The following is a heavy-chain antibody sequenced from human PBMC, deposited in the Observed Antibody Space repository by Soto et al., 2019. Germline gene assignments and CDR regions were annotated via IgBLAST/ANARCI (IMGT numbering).Heavy chain of an antibody. CDR2: ISSSGNT. V-gene: IGHV4-59*01. Sequence: SETLSLTCTVSDGSISNFYWSWIRQPPGKGLEWIGYISSSGNTNYNPSLMSRVSISVDTSKNQFSLNLTSVTAADTAVYYCARAPMVLTRSYFDSWGQGTPVTVSS. CDR3: ARAPMVLTRSYFDS. CDR1: DGSISNFY. D-gene: IGHD3-22*01. J-gene: IGHJ4*02.